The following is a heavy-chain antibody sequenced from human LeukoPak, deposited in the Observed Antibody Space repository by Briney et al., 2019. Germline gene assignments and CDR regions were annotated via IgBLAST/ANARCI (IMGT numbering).Heavy chain of an antibody. CDR3: AREISSWYRAEGRFDP. CDR1: GFTFSSDW. V-gene: IGHV3-7*01. D-gene: IGHD6-13*01. J-gene: IGHJ5*02. Sequence: GGSLRLAWAASGFTFSSDWRGWVRQERGRGRGWVAKIKQDGSEQYYVDSVKGRFTISRDNAKNSLYLQMNSLRAEDTAVYYCAREISSWYRAEGRFDPWGQGTLVTVSS. CDR2: IKQDGSEQ.